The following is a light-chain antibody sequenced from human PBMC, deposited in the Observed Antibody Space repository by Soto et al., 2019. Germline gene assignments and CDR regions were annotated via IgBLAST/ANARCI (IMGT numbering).Light chain of an antibody. J-gene: IGLJ1*01. V-gene: IGLV1-44*01. CDR2: NDI. Sequence: QSVLTQPPSTSATPGQRVTISCSGGISNIGTTTVNWYQHLPGTAPKLVIYNDIQRPSGVPDRFSGSKSGTSASLAISGLQSEDEADYYCAVWDDGLNGCVFGTGTKLTVL. CDR3: AVWDDGLNGCV. CDR1: ISNIGTTT.